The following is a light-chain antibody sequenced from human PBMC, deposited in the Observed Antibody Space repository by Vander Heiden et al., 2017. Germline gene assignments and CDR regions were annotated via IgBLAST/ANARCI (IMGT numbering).Light chain of an antibody. CDR1: TGAVTSGNY. V-gene: IGLV7-43*01. J-gene: IGLJ3*02. CDR2: STD. CDR3: LVYYGPAQVWV. Sequence: QTVVTQEPSLTVSPGGTVTLTCASSTGAVTSGNYPNWLQQKPGEAPRALIYSTDSKHSWTPARFSGSLLGGKAALTLSGVQPEDEADYYCLVYYGPAQVWVFGGGTKLTVL.